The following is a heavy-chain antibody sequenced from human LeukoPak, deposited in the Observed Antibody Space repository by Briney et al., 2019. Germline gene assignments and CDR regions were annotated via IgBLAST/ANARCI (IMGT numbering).Heavy chain of an antibody. CDR1: GDSVSSNSAA. J-gene: IGHJ4*02. CDR3: ARGITGRNDY. D-gene: IGHD1-26*01. Sequence: SQTLSLTCAISGDSVSSNSAAWHWVRQSPSRGLEWLGRTYYRSKWYNEYADSVKSRITINPDTSKNQFSLHLNSVTPEDTAVYYCARGITGRNDYWGQGTLVTVSS. V-gene: IGHV6-1*01. CDR2: TYYRSKWYN.